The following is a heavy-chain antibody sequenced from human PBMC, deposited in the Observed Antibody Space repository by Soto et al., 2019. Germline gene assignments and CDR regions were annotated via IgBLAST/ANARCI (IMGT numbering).Heavy chain of an antibody. D-gene: IGHD2-8*01. J-gene: IGHJ4*02. CDR1: GYSFTSYW. Sequence: PGESLKISCKGSGYSFTSYWIGWVRQMPGKGLEWMGIIYPGDSDTRYSPSFQGQVTISADKSISTAYLQWSSLKASDTAMYYCATDRSYCTNGVCPLAYWGQGTLVTVSS. V-gene: IGHV5-51*01. CDR2: IYPGDSDT. CDR3: ATDRSYCTNGVCPLAY.